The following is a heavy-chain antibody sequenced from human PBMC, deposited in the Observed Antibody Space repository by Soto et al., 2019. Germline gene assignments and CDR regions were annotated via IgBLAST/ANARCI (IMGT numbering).Heavy chain of an antibody. J-gene: IGHJ4*02. CDR3: ARWDERAAAGKYFDY. CDR1: GGSISSSSYY. CDR2: IYYSGST. Sequence: QLQLQESGPGLVKPSETLSLTCTVSGGSISSSSYYWGWIRQPPGKGLEWIGSIYYSGSTYYNPSLKSRVTISVDTSKNQFSLKLSSVTAADTAVYYCARWDERAAAGKYFDYWGQGTLVTVSS. D-gene: IGHD6-13*01. V-gene: IGHV4-39*01.